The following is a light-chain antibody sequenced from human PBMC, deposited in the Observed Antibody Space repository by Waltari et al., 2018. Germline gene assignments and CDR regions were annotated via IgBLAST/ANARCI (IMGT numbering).Light chain of an antibody. J-gene: IGKJ1*01. CDR2: KAS. CDR1: QNINSW. V-gene: IGKV1-5*03. Sequence: DIQMTQSPSTLSASVGDRVTITCRASQNINSWLDWYQQKPGKAPKFRIYKASSLESGVPSRFGGSGSGTEFTLTISSLQPDDFGTYYCQQYNTYPLTFGQGTKVEIK. CDR3: QQYNTYPLT.